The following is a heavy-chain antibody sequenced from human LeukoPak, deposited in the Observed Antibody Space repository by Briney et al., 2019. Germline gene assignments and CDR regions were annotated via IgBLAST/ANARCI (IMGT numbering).Heavy chain of an antibody. D-gene: IGHD2-21*02. CDR1: GGSFSSYY. CDR3: ARDGAQLAYCGGDCYPRAFDI. Sequence: SETLSLTCTVSGGSFSSYYWSWIRQPPGKGLEWIGYISYSGSTNYNPSLKSRVTISVDTSKNQFSLKLSSVTAADTAVYYCARDGAQLAYCGGDCYPRAFDIWGQGTMVTVSS. V-gene: IGHV4-59*12. J-gene: IGHJ3*02. CDR2: ISYSGST.